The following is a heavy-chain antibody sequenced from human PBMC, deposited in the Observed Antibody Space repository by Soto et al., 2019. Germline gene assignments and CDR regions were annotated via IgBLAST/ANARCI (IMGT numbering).Heavy chain of an antibody. D-gene: IGHD6-6*01. CDR1: GYSISSGYY. Sequence: SSETLSLTCAVSGYSISSGYYWGWIRQPPGKGLEWIGSIYHSGSTYYNPSLKSRVTISVDTSKNQFSLKLSSVTAADTAVYYCARVGLAARDNWFDPWGQGTLVTVSS. CDR2: IYHSGST. CDR3: ARVGLAARDNWFDP. J-gene: IGHJ5*02. V-gene: IGHV4-38-2*01.